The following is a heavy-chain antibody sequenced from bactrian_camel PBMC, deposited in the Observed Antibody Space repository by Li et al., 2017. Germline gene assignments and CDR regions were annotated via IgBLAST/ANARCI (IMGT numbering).Heavy chain of an antibody. CDR1: GNFHNAYC. CDR2: ITRAGNDI. CDR3: AAYNRLGCGIFWKDFRE. J-gene: IGHJ4*01. V-gene: IGHV3S53*01. Sequence: QLVESGGGSVQAGGSLKLSCVASGNFHNAYCMAWFRQAPGKEREGVAVITRAGNDITYTASVKGRFTISQDNGRNMVYLQMDSLKPEDTATYYCAAYNRLGCGIFWKDFREWGQGTQVTVS. D-gene: IGHD1*01.